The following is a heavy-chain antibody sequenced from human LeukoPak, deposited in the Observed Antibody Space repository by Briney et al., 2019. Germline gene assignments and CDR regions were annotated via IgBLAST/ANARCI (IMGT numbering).Heavy chain of an antibody. D-gene: IGHD6-13*01. CDR3: ARAAAGTPAASDY. Sequence: SETLSLTCTVSGGSISSYYWSWIRQPPGKGLEWIGYIYYSGSTNYNPSLKSRVTISVDTSKNQFSLKLSSVTAADTAVYYCARAAAGTPAASDYWGQGTLVTVSS. CDR1: GGSISSYY. V-gene: IGHV4-59*01. J-gene: IGHJ4*02. CDR2: IYYSGST.